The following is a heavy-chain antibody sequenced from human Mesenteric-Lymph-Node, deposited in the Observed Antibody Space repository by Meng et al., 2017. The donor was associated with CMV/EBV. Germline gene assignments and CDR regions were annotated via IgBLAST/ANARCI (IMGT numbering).Heavy chain of an antibody. D-gene: IGHD5-12*01. CDR2: ISGSGGST. J-gene: IGHJ4*02. Sequence: FTFSSYAMSWVRQAPGKGLEWVSAISGSGGSTYYADSVKGRFTISRDNSKNTLYLQMNNLRAEDTAVYYCVKDVNRGYSGFALGDYDYWGQGALVTVSS. CDR3: VKDVNRGYSGFALGDYDY. CDR1: FTFSSYA. V-gene: IGHV3-23*01.